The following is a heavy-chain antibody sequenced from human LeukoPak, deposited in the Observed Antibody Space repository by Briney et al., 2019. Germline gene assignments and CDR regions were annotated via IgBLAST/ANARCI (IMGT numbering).Heavy chain of an antibody. D-gene: IGHD3-16*01. J-gene: IGHJ3*02. V-gene: IGHV3-9*03. Sequence: GGSLRLSCAASGFTFDDYAMHWVRQAPGKGLEWASGISWNSGSIGYADSVKGRFTISRDNAKNSLYLQMNSLRAEDMALYYCAKEGRRLGGPPDAFDIWGQGTMVTVSS. CDR2: ISWNSGSI. CDR3: AKEGRRLGGPPDAFDI. CDR1: GFTFDDYA.